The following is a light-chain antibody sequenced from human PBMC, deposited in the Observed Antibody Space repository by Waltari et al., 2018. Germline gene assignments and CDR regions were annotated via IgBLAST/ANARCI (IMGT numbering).Light chain of an antibody. V-gene: IGKV1-39*01. CDR3: QQSYSTPRT. CDR2: DVS. Sequence: IQMTQSPPSLSASVGETVTITCRASQSLNTYLNWYQQKPGKAPKLLIYDVSSLQSRVPSRFSGSGSVTDFTLIISSLQPEDFATYYCQQSYSTPRTFGHGTKVEI. CDR1: QSLNTY. J-gene: IGKJ1*01.